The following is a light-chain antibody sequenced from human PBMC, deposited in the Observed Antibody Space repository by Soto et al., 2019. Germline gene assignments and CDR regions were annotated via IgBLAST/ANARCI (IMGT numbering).Light chain of an antibody. CDR1: QSISGA. Sequence: VVTQSPATLSVSPGGRATLSCRASQSISGALAWYQQKPGQAPSLLIYGASTRATTFPARLSGSGSGTEFTLTLRSLEPEDFAVYDCQQRSNWPTFGQGTRLEI. CDR2: GAS. J-gene: IGKJ5*01. CDR3: QQRSNWPT. V-gene: IGKV3-15*01.